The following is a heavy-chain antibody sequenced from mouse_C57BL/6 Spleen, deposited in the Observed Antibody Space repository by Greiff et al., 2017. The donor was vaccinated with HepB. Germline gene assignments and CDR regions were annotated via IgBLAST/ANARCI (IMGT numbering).Heavy chain of an antibody. CDR1: GYTFTSYW. D-gene: IGHD2-3*01. J-gene: IGHJ1*03. CDR3: ARSDGYYGV. Sequence: VQLQQPGAELVMPGASVKLSCKASGYTFTSYWMHWVKQRPGQGLEWIGEIDPSDSYTNYNQKFKGKSTLTVDKSSSTAYMQLSSLTSEDSAVYYCARSDGYYGVWGTGTTVTVSS. CDR2: IDPSDSYT. V-gene: IGHV1-69*01.